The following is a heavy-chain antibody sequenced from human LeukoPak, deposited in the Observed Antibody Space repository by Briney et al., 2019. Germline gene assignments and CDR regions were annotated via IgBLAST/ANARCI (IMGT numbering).Heavy chain of an antibody. CDR1: GYTFTGYY. Sequence: ASVKVSCKASGYTFTGYYMHWVRQAPGQGLEWMGWINPNSGGTNYAQKFQGRVTMTRDTSISTAYMELSRLRSDDTAVYYCARPYYYGSGSNPTFDYWGQGTLVTVSS. V-gene: IGHV1-2*02. D-gene: IGHD3-10*01. CDR2: INPNSGGT. CDR3: ARPYYYGSGSNPTFDY. J-gene: IGHJ4*02.